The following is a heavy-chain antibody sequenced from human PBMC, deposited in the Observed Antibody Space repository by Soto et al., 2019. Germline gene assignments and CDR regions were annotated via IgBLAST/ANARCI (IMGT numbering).Heavy chain of an antibody. J-gene: IGHJ4*02. V-gene: IGHV3-23*01. D-gene: IGHD6-19*01. Sequence: EVQLLESGGGLVQPGGSLRLSCAASGFTFSSYAMSWVRQAPGKGLEWDSAISGSGGSTYYADSVKGRFTISRDNSKNTLYLQMNSLRAEDTAVYYCAKDMGYSSGLTTFDYWGQGTLVTVSS. CDR2: ISGSGGST. CDR3: AKDMGYSSGLTTFDY. CDR1: GFTFSSYA.